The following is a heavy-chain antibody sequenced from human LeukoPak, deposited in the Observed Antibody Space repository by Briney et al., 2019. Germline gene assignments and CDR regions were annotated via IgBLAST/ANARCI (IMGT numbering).Heavy chain of an antibody. D-gene: IGHD6-19*01. V-gene: IGHV3-30*02. Sequence: GGSLRLSCAASGFTFSSYGIHWVRQAPGKGLEWVAFIRYGVSNEYYADSVKGRFTISRDNSKNTLYLQMNSLRAEDTAVYYCAKDPHPLAVAGYFDYWGQGTLVTVSS. J-gene: IGHJ4*02. CDR1: GFTFSSYG. CDR3: AKDPHPLAVAGYFDY. CDR2: IRYGVSNE.